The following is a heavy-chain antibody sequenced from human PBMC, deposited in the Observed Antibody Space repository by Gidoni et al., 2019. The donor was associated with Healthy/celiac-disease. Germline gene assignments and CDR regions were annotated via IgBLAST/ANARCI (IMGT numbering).Heavy chain of an antibody. CDR1: GFTFSNAW. D-gene: IGHD2-2*01. J-gene: IGHJ3*02. CDR3: TTDMGYCSSTSCYVSGAFDI. CDR2: IKSKTDGGTT. V-gene: IGHV3-15*01. Sequence: EVQLVESGGGLVKPGGSLSLSCAASGFTFSNAWMSWVRQAPGKGLEWVGRIKSKTDGGTTDYAAPVKGRFTISRDDSKNTLYLQMNSLKTEDTAVYYCTTDMGYCSSTSCYVSGAFDIWGQGTMVTVSS.